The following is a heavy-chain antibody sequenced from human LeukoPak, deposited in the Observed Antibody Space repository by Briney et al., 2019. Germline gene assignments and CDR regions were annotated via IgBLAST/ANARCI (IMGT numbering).Heavy chain of an antibody. V-gene: IGHV3-43*02. Sequence: GGSLRLSCAASGFTFDDYAMHWVRQAPGKGLEWVSLISGDGGSTYYADSVKGRFTISRDNSKSSLYLQMNSLRTEDTALYYCAKSRREYDFWSVYFDYWGQGTLVTVSS. CDR3: AKSRREYDFWSVYFDY. CDR1: GFTFDDYA. D-gene: IGHD3-3*01. CDR2: ISGDGGST. J-gene: IGHJ4*02.